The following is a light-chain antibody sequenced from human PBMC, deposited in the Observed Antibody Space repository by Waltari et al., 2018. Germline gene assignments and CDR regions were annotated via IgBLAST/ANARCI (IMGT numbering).Light chain of an antibody. V-gene: IGLV2-14*03. CDR2: DVS. J-gene: IGLJ2*01. CDR3: SSYTSSTTLVV. Sequence: QSALTQPASVSGSPGQSITISCTGTSSDVGGYNYVSWYQQHPGKPPKLIIYDVSNRPSGVSNRFSGSKSGNTASLTISGLQAEDEADYYCSSYTSSTTLVVFGGGTKLTVL. CDR1: SSDVGGYNY.